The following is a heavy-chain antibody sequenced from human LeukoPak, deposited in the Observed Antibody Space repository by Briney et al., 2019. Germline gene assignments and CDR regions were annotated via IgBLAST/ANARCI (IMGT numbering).Heavy chain of an antibody. CDR3: ARFYYGSGSHFDY. Sequence: ASVKVSFKASGYTFTSYVINWVRQATGQGLEWMGWMNPNSGNTGYAQKFQGRVTITRNTSISTAYMELSSLRSEDTAVYYCARFYYGSGSHFDYWGQGTLVTVSS. D-gene: IGHD3-10*01. V-gene: IGHV1-8*03. CDR2: MNPNSGNT. CDR1: GYTFTSYV. J-gene: IGHJ4*02.